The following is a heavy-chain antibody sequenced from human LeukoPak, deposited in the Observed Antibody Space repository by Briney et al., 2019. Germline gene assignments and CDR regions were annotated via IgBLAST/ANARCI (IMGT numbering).Heavy chain of an antibody. CDR2: ISGSGGST. CDR1: GFTFSSYA. D-gene: IGHD3-22*01. V-gene: IGHV3-23*01. J-gene: IGHJ4*02. CDR3: AKGISYDSRTLPDY. Sequence: GGSLRLSCAASGFTFSSYAMSWVRQAPGKGLEWVSAISGSGGSTYYADSVKGRFTISRDNSKNTLYLQMDSLRAEDTAVYYCAKGISYDSRTLPDYWGQGTLVTVSS.